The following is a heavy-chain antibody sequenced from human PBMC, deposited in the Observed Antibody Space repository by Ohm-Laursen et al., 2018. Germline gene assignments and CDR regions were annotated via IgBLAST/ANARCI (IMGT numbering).Heavy chain of an antibody. CDR2: ITSGGGII. CDR3: AKGLYGDYVPDY. V-gene: IGHV3-11*01. CDR1: GFTFIDYD. J-gene: IGHJ4*02. D-gene: IGHD4-17*01. Sequence: SLRLSCAASGFTFIDYDMSWIRQTPGKGLEWLSYITSGGGIIYSADSVKGRFTISRDSSKNTLYLQMNSLRADDTAVYYCAKGLYGDYVPDYWGQGTLVTVSS.